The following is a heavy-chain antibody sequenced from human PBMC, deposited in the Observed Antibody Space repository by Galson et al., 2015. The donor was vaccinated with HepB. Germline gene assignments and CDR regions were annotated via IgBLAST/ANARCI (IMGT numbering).Heavy chain of an antibody. V-gene: IGHV1-2*02. J-gene: IGHJ6*03. CDR2: IDPNSGGT. CDR3: ARVALWSRVAARLEVVVGNYYYMDV. D-gene: IGHD6-6*01. CDR1: GYTFTGYY. Sequence: SVKVSCKASGYTFTGYYMHWVRQAPGQGLEWMGWIDPNSGGTNYAQNFQGRVTMTRDTSISTAYMELSRLRSDDTAVYYCARVALWSRVAARLEVVVGNYYYMDVWGKGTTVTVSS.